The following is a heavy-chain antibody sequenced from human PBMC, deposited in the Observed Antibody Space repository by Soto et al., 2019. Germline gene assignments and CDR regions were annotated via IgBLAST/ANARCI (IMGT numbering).Heavy chain of an antibody. CDR2: IIPVIGSP. V-gene: IGHV1-69*01. CDR1: GDTFSSYA. Sequence: QVQLVQSGAEVKKPGSSVKVSCKASGDTFSSYAFIWVRQAPGQGLEWMGGIIPVIGSPNYAPKFQGRVTLTADESTSTAYMEVSSMRSEDAAVYYCARDHGESGYDNSGRDWGQGTLVTVSS. D-gene: IGHD5-12*01. CDR3: ARDHGESGYDNSGRD. J-gene: IGHJ4*02.